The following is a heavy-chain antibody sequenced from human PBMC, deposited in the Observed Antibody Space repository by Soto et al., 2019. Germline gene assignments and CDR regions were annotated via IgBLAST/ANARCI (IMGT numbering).Heavy chain of an antibody. D-gene: IGHD2-15*01. V-gene: IGHV4-34*01. CDR1: GGSVSGYF. CDR2: IKQSGST. J-gene: IGHJ4*02. Sequence: SETLSLTCAISGGSVSGYFWSWIRQPPGKGLEWIGEIKQSGSTNYNPSLKSRVSISLDTSRNQFSLNLSSVTAADTAVYYCARAVVGPTYYFDPWSQGTQVTVSS. CDR3: ARAVVGPTYYFDP.